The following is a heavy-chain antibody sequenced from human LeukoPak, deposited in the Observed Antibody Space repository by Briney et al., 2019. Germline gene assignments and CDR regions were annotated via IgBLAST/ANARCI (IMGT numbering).Heavy chain of an antibody. Sequence: ASVKVSCKASGYTFTNYYMVWVRQAPGQGLEWMGIINPSSGTTNYAQKFQGRVTMTRDMSTSTVYMELSSLRSDDTAVYYFATGVRMDNWDDEYLGFPTYFDFWGQGTLVTVSS. CDR2: INPSSGTT. CDR3: ATGVRMDNWDDEYLGFPTYFDF. CDR1: GYTFTNYY. D-gene: IGHD1-1*01. V-gene: IGHV1-46*01. J-gene: IGHJ4*02.